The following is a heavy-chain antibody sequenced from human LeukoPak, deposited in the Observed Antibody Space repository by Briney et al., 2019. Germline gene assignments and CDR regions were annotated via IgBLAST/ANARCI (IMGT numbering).Heavy chain of an antibody. J-gene: IGHJ2*01. V-gene: IGHV3-13*01. CDR2: IGTVGDT. D-gene: IGHD6-13*01. CDR1: GFTFSNSD. Sequence: GGSLRLSCAASGFTFSNSDMHWVRQAAGKGLGWVSAIGTVGDTYYPDSVKGRFTISRENAKNSLYLQMNSLRAGDTAVYYCAREMGDKYSSSWALDLWGRGTLVTVSS. CDR3: AREMGDKYSSSWALDL.